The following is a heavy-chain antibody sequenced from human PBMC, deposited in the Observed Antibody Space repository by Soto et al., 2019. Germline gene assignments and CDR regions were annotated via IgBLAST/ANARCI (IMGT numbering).Heavy chain of an antibody. Sequence: QLQLQESGSGLVKPSQTLSLTCAVSGGSISSGGYSWSWIRQPPGKGLEWIGYIYHSGSTYYNPYLKSRVTISVDRSKNQFSLKLSSVTAADTAVYYCARGARDDFWSGYYSPYYYYGMDVWGQGTTVTVSS. D-gene: IGHD3-3*01. V-gene: IGHV4-30-2*01. CDR3: ARGARDDFWSGYYSPYYYYGMDV. CDR2: IYHSGST. J-gene: IGHJ6*02. CDR1: GGSISSGGYS.